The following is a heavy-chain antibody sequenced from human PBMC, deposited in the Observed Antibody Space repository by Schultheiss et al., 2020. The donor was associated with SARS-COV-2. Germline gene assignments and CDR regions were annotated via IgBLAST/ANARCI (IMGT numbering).Heavy chain of an antibody. CDR2: TYYRSKWYN. Sequence: SQTLSLTCAISGDSVSSNSAAWNWIRQSPSRGLEWLGRTYYRSKWYNDYAVSVKSRITINPDTSKNQFSLQLNSVTPEDTAVYYCARDWGITIFGTSIKTVDYWGQGTLVTVSS. V-gene: IGHV6-1*01. D-gene: IGHD3-3*01. CDR3: ARDWGITIFGTSIKTVDY. J-gene: IGHJ4*02. CDR1: GDSVSSNSAA.